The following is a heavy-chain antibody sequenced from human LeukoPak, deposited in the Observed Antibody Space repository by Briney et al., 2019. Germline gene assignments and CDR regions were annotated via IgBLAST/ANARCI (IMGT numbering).Heavy chain of an antibody. D-gene: IGHD6-13*01. CDR2: INPSGGDT. V-gene: IGHV1-46*01. CDR1: GYTFTSFY. J-gene: IGHJ4*02. CDR3: ARGGLRIAAAV. Sequence: ASVKVSCKASGYTFTSFYMHWVRQAPGQGLDWMGIINPSGGDTTYAQKFQGRVTMTRDMSTSTVYMELSSLRSEDMAVYYCARGGLRIAAAVWGQGTLVTVSS.